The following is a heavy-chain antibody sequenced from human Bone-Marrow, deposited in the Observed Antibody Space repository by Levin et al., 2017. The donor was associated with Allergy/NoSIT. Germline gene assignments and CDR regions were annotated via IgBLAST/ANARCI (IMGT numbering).Heavy chain of an antibody. CDR2: IYSGGST. CDR1: GFTVSSNY. D-gene: IGHD2-2*01. V-gene: IGHV3-66*01. CDR3: AGGCSSTSCYAEFDY. J-gene: IGHJ4*02. Sequence: GGSLRLSCAASGFTVSSNYMSWVRQAPGKGLEWVSVIYSGGSTYYADSVKGRFTISRDNSKNTLYLQMNSLRAEDTAVYYCAGGCSSTSCYAEFDYWGQGTLVTVSS.